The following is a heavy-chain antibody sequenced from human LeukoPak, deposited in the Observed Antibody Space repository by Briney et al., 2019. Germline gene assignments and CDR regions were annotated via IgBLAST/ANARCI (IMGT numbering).Heavy chain of an antibody. Sequence: GGSLRLSCAASGFTFSTYAMSWVRQAPGEGLEWVSAISGSGDSTYYADSVKGRFTISRDNSKNTLYLQMNSLRAEDTAVYYCAKGQVGWYYFTMDVWGQGTTVTVSS. V-gene: IGHV3-23*01. CDR3: AKGQVGWYYFTMDV. CDR1: GFTFSTYA. J-gene: IGHJ6*02. D-gene: IGHD6-19*01. CDR2: ISGSGDST.